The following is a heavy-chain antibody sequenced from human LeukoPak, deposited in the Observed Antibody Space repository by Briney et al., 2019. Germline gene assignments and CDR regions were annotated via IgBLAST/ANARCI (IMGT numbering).Heavy chain of an antibody. CDR2: ITSSGRYI. D-gene: IGHD2/OR15-2a*01. Sequence: GGTLRLSCAASGFTFRSYDMSWVRQAPGKGLEWVSSITSSGRYIYYADSVKGRFTISRDNSENSLCLQMDSLTAEDTAVYYCTRKGSQWDFLVDYWGQGTRVAVSP. V-gene: IGHV3-21*01. CDR3: TRKGSQWDFLVDY. J-gene: IGHJ4*02. CDR1: GFTFRSYD.